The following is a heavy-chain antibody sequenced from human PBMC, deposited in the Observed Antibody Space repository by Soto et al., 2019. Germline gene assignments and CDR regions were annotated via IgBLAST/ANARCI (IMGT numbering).Heavy chain of an antibody. CDR1: GGSFSGYY. D-gene: IGHD1-26*01. CDR3: ALMWELAPDY. J-gene: IGHJ4*02. Sequence: SETLSLTCAVYGGSFSGYYWSWIRQPPGKGLEWIGEINHSGSTNYNPSLKSRVAISVDTSKNQFSLKLSSVTAADTAVYYCALMWELAPDYWGQGTLVTVSS. CDR2: INHSGST. V-gene: IGHV4-34*01.